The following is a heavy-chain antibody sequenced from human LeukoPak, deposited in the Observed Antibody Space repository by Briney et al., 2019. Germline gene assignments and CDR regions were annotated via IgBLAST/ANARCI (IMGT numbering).Heavy chain of an antibody. D-gene: IGHD7-27*01. J-gene: IGHJ4*02. Sequence: GGSLRLSCAASGFTFSSYNTHLVRQAPGKGLEWLSYISSTSSTIYYADSVKGRLTISRDNAKNSLYLHMNSLRGEDTAVYYCARGDWGSNFDYWGQGTLVTVSS. CDR3: ARGDWGSNFDY. V-gene: IGHV3-48*01. CDR2: ISSTSSTI. CDR1: GFTFSSYN.